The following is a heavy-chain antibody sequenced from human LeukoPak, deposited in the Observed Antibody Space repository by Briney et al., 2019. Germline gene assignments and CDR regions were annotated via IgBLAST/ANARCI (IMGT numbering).Heavy chain of an antibody. CDR2: ISYDGSNK. CDR3: ARDSGSYSDY. CDR1: GFTFSSYG. V-gene: IGHV3-30*03. D-gene: IGHD1-26*01. Sequence: PGRSLRLSCAASGFTFSSYGMHWVRQAPGKGLEWVAVISYDGSNKYYADSVKGRFTISRDNSKNTLYLQMNSLRAEDTAVYYCARDSGSYSDYWGQGTLVTVSS. J-gene: IGHJ4*02.